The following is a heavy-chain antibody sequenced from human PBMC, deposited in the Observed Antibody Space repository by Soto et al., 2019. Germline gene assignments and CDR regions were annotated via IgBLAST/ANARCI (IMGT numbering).Heavy chain of an antibody. J-gene: IGHJ4*02. D-gene: IGHD3-22*01. CDR2: INWNGGST. V-gene: IGHV3-20*04. CDR3: ARDRGSSGYSDAVDY. Sequence: PGGSLRLSCAASGFTFDDYGMSWVRQAPGKGLEWVSGINWNGGSTGYADSVKGRFTISRDNAKNSLYLQMNSLRAEDTALYYCARDRGSSGYSDAVDYWGQGTLVTVSS. CDR1: GFTFDDYG.